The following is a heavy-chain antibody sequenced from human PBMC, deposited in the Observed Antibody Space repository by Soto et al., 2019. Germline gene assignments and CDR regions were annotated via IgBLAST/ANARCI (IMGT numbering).Heavy chain of an antibody. CDR1: GFTFSSYS. D-gene: IGHD6-19*01. J-gene: IGHJ4*02. V-gene: IGHV3-21*01. Sequence: EVQLVESGGGLVKPGGSLRLSCAASGFTFSSYSMNWLRQAPGKGLEWVSSISSSSSYIYYADSVKGRVTISRANSKNSLYLQMKRLRAEDTAVYSCAREVAVAGTDYWGQGTLVTVSS. CDR3: AREVAVAGTDY. CDR2: ISSSSSYI.